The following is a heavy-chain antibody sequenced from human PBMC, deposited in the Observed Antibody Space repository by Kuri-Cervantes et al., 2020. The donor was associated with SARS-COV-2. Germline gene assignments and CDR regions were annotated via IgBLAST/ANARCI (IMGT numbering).Heavy chain of an antibody. CDR3: ARVVVVVPAAIAPADY. V-gene: IGHV3-30*02. D-gene: IGHD2-2*01. CDR1: GFTSSSYG. Sequence: GGSLRLSCAASGFTSSSYGMHWVRQAPGKGLEWVAFIRYDGSNKYYADSVKGRFTISRDNSKNTLYLQMNSLRAEDTAVYYCARVVVVVPAAIAPADYWGQGTLVTVSS. J-gene: IGHJ4*02. CDR2: IRYDGSNK.